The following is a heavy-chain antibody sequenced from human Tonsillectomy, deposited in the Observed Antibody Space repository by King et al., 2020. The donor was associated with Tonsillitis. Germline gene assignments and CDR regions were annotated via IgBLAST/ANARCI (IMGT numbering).Heavy chain of an antibody. Sequence: VQLVESGAEVKKPGASVKVSCTASGYTFTSHYIHWVRQAPGQGLEWMGVINPSGGSTSYAQKFQGRVTVTRDTSTSTVYMDLSSLRSEDTAVYYCARDSLDLEKRDHDYGMDVWGQGTTVTVSS. CDR1: GYTFTSHY. D-gene: IGHD3/OR15-3a*01. CDR2: INPSGGST. V-gene: IGHV1-46*03. J-gene: IGHJ6*02. CDR3: ARDSLDLEKRDHDYGMDV.